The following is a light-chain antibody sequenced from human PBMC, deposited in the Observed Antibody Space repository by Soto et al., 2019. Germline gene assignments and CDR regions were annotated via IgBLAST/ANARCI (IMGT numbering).Light chain of an antibody. CDR3: QVWDSSRDHPV. V-gene: IGLV3-21*02. CDR1: NFGSKS. J-gene: IGLJ2*01. Sequence: SYELTQPPSVSVAPGQTARITCGGNNFGSKSVHWYQQKPGQAPVVVVYDDNDRPSGIPERFSGSNSGNTATLTISRVEAGDEADYHCQVWDSSRDHPVFGGGTKVTVL. CDR2: DDN.